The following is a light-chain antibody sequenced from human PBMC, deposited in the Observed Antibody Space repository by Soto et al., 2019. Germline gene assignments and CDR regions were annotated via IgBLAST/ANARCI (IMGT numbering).Light chain of an antibody. Sequence: QSALTQPASVSGSPGQSITISCTGTSIDVGGYNYVSWYQQHPGKAPKLMIYEVSNRPSGVSNRFSGSKSGNTASLTISALQAEDEADYYCSSYTSSSTLVFGNGTKVTVL. CDR1: SIDVGGYNY. CDR2: EVS. J-gene: IGLJ1*01. V-gene: IGLV2-14*01. CDR3: SSYTSSSTLV.